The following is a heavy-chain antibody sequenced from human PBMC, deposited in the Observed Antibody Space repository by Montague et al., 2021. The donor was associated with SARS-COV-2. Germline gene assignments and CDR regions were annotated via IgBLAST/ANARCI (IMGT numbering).Heavy chain of an antibody. Sequence: TLSLTCTVSGGSISSGGYYWSWIRQHPGKGLEWIGYIYYSGSTYYNPSLKSRVTISVDTSKNQFSLKLSSVTAADTAVHYCARLTAGYCSGGSCYWGTGFDYWGQGTLVTVPS. CDR1: GGSISSGGYY. J-gene: IGHJ4*02. V-gene: IGHV4-31*03. D-gene: IGHD2-15*01. CDR3: ARLTAGYCSGGSCYWGTGFDY. CDR2: IYYSGST.